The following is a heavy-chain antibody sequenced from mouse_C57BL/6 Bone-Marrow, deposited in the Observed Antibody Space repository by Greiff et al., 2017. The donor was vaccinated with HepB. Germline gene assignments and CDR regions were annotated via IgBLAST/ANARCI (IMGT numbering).Heavy chain of an antibody. V-gene: IGHV1-4*01. J-gene: IGHJ2*01. CDR3: ARTANYALDY. D-gene: IGHD1-2*01. Sequence: VKLVESGAELARPGASVKMSCKASGYTFTSYTMHWVKQRPGQGLEWIGYINPSSGYTKYNQKFKDKATLTADKSSSTAYMQLSSLTSEDSAVYYCARTANYALDYWGQGTTLTVSS. CDR1: GYTFTSYT. CDR2: INPSSGYT.